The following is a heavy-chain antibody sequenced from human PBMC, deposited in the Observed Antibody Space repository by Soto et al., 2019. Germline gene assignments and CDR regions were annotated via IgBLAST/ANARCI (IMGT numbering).Heavy chain of an antibody. CDR3: AKEVHCGGGSCSWSEGFEY. V-gene: IGHV3-30*18. CDR2: ISYEGSHT. CDR1: GFIFSSYG. D-gene: IGHD2-15*01. Sequence: QVQLVESGGGVVQPGRSLRLSCAASGFIFSSYGMHWVRQAPGKGLEWVAVISYEGSHTYYADSVKGRFTITRDNSKNALYMQMNCMRPEDTAVYYCAKEVHCGGGSCSWSEGFEYWGQGTLLTVSS. J-gene: IGHJ4*02.